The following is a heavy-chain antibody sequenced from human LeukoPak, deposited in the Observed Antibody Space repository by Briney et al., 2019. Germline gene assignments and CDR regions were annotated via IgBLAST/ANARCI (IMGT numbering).Heavy chain of an antibody. Sequence: PGGSLRLSCAASGFTFSSYWMHWFRQAPGKGLVWVAHIYSDGSSTNYADSVKGRFTISRDNAKNTLYLQMNSLRAEDTAVYYCAGVGGARVYWGQGTLVTVSS. CDR1: GFTFSSYW. J-gene: IGHJ4*02. CDR3: AGVGGARVY. V-gene: IGHV3-74*01. D-gene: IGHD1-26*01. CDR2: IYSDGSST.